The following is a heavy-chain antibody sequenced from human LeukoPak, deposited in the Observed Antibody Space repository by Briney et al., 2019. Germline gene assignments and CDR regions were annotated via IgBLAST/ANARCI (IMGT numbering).Heavy chain of an antibody. CDR2: IYYSGST. Sequence: PSETLSLTCTVSGGSVSSGSYYWSWIRQPPGKGLEWIGYIYYSGSTNYNPSLKSRVTISVDTSKNQFSLKLSSVTAADTAVYYYARLTAMVNLIFDYWGQGTLVTVSS. CDR1: GGSVSSGSYY. J-gene: IGHJ4*02. V-gene: IGHV4-61*01. D-gene: IGHD5-18*01. CDR3: ARLTAMVNLIFDY.